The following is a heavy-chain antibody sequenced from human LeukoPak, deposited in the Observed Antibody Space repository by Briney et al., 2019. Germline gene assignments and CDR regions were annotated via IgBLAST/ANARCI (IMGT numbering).Heavy chain of an antibody. D-gene: IGHD6-13*01. CDR2: ISYDGSDK. J-gene: IGHJ4*02. CDR3: AKDSSTAASGTIDY. CDR1: GFTFSSYS. Sequence: GGSLRLSCAASGFTFSSYSMNWVRQAPGKGLEWVAVISYDGSDKYYGDSVKGRFTISRDNSKNTLSLQMNSLRVEDTAVYFCAKDSSTAASGTIDYWGQGTLVTVSS. V-gene: IGHV3-30*18.